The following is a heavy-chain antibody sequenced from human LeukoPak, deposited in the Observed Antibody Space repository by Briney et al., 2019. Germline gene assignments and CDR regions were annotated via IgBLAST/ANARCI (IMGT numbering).Heavy chain of an antibody. CDR1: GYTLSDCA. CDR3: ARDSDCGWSPFDY. CDR2: INTNTGNP. Sequence: ASVKVSCKASGYTLSDCAMSWVRQAPGQGLEWMGWINTNTGNPTYAQGFTGRFVFSLDTSVSTAYLQISSLKAEDTAIYYCARDSDCGWSPFDYWGQGTLVTVSS. D-gene: IGHD6-19*01. J-gene: IGHJ4*02. V-gene: IGHV7-4-1*02.